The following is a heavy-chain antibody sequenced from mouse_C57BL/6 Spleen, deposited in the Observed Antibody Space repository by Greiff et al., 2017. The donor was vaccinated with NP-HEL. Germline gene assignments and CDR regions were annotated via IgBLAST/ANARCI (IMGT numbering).Heavy chain of an antibody. D-gene: IGHD1-1*01. V-gene: IGHV5-4*01. CDR3: ARDYYGSSYRYFDV. CDR1: GFTFSSYA. J-gene: IGHJ1*03. Sequence: DVMLVESGGGLVKPGGSLKLSCAASGFTFSSYAMSWVRQTPEKRLEWVATISDGGSYTYYPENVKGRFTISRENAKNNLYLQMSHLKSEDTAMYYCARDYYGSSYRYFDVWGTGTTVTVSS. CDR2: ISDGGSYT.